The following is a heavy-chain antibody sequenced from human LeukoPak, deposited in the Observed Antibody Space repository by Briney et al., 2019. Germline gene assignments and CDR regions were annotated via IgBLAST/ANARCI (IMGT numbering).Heavy chain of an antibody. J-gene: IGHJ2*01. V-gene: IGHV1-46*01. CDR1: GYTFTSYY. Sequence: ASVKVSCKASGYTFTSYYMHWVRQAPGQGLEWMGIINPSGGSTSYAQKFQGRVTMTRGTSTSTVYMELSSLRSEDTAVYYCARDRGSKRVAYCGGDCYIGYFDLWGRGTLVTVSS. CDR2: INPSGGST. CDR3: ARDRGSKRVAYCGGDCYIGYFDL. D-gene: IGHD2-21*02.